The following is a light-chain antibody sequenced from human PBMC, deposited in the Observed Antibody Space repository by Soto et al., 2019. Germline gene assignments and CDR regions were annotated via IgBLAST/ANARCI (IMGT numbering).Light chain of an antibody. CDR1: QGISSA. Sequence: AIQLTQSPSSLSASVGDRVTITCRASQGISSALAWYQQKPGKAPKLLIYDASSLESGVPSRFSGSGSGTDFALPSSSLQPEDFATYYCQQFNSYPITFGQVTRLEIK. CDR2: DAS. V-gene: IGKV1-13*02. CDR3: QQFNSYPIT. J-gene: IGKJ5*01.